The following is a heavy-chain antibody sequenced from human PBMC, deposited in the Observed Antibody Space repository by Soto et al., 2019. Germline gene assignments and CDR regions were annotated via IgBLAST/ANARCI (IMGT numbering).Heavy chain of an antibody. Sequence: PGGSLRLSCAASGFTFSSYSRNWVRQAPGKGLEWVSYISSTSSTIYFADSVKGRFTISRDNAKNSLYLQMNSLRDEDTAVYYCARESSSYNWFDPWGQGTLVTVSS. D-gene: IGHD6-13*01. CDR3: ARESSSYNWFDP. V-gene: IGHV3-48*02. J-gene: IGHJ5*02. CDR2: ISSTSSTI. CDR1: GFTFSSYS.